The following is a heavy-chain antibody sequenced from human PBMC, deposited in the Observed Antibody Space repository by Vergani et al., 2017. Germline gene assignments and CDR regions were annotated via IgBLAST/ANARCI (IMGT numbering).Heavy chain of an antibody. CDR1: GGTFSSYA. Sequence: QVQLVQSGAEVKKPGSSVKVSCKASGGTFSSYAISWVRQAPGQGLEWMGGIIPIFGTANYAQKFQGRVTITADESTSTAYMELSSLRSEDTAVYYCARDRGGFVRGGPAAKASYYYYYMDVWGKGPRSPSP. V-gene: IGHV1-69*01. D-gene: IGHD2-2*01. J-gene: IGHJ6*03. CDR3: ARDRGGFVRGGPAAKASYYYYYMDV. CDR2: IIPIFGTA.